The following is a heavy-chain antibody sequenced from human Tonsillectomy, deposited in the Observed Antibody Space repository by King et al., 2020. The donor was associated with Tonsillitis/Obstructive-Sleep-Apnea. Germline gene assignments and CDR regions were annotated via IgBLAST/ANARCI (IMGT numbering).Heavy chain of an antibody. Sequence: VQLVESGGVVVQPGESLRLSCAASGFTFDDYTMHWVRQAPGKGLEWVSLISWDRSTTYYADSVKGRFTISRDNSKNSLYLQMNSLTTEDTALYYCAKGEWAVTSGCLFDYWGGGTLVTVPS. CDR3: AKGEWAVTSGCLFDY. CDR1: GFTFDDYT. J-gene: IGHJ4*02. V-gene: IGHV3-43*01. CDR2: ISWDRSTT. D-gene: IGHD4-17*01.